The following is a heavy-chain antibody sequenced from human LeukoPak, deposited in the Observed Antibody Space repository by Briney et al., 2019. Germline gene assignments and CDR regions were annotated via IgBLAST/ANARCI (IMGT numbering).Heavy chain of an antibody. D-gene: IGHD2-8*01. Sequence: GRSLRLSCAASGFTFSSYAMHWVRQAPGKGLEWVAVISYDGSNKYYADSVKGRFTISRDNTKDTLYPQMNSLRAEDTAVYYCARDLDVVMVYGIPSPYGMDVWGQGTTVAVSS. CDR3: ARDLDVVMVYGIPSPYGMDV. CDR1: GFTFSSYA. J-gene: IGHJ6*02. V-gene: IGHV3-30-3*01. CDR2: ISYDGSNK.